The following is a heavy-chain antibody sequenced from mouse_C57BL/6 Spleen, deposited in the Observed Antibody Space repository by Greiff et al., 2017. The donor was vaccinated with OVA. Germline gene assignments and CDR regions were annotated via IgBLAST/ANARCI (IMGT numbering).Heavy chain of an antibody. CDR3: ATPLYDGYYLAWFAY. CDR2: ISRGSSTT. J-gene: IGHJ3*01. D-gene: IGHD2-3*01. V-gene: IGHV5-17*01. Sequence: EVHLVESGGGLVKPGGSLKLSCAASGFTFSDYGMHWVRQAPEKGLEWVAYISRGSSTTYYADTVKGRFTISRDNAKNTLFLQMTSRRSEDTAMYYCATPLYDGYYLAWFAYWGQGTLVTVSA. CDR1: GFTFSDYG.